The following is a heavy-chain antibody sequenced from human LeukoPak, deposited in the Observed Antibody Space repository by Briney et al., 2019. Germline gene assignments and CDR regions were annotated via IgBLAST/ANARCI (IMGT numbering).Heavy chain of an antibody. J-gene: IGHJ6*03. V-gene: IGHV4-59*01. D-gene: IGHD5-18*01. Sequence: SETLSLTCAVYGGSFSGYYWSWIRQPPGKGLEWIGYIYYSGSTNYKSSLKSRVTISVDTSKNQFSLKLSSVTAADTAVYYCARTTEGGYSYGYFYYYYMDDWGKGTTVTISS. CDR3: ARTTEGGYSYGYFYYYYMDD. CDR2: IYYSGST. CDR1: GGSFSGYY.